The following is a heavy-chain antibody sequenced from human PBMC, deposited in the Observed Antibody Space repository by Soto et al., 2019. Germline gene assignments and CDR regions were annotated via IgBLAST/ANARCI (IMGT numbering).Heavy chain of an antibody. V-gene: IGHV3-7*03. CDR1: GFTFISSF. Sequence: LRLSCVASGFTFISSFMGWVRQAPGKGLEWVANINQDGGGTYYVDSVEGRFTISRDNAKDSLYLQMNSLRGEDTAVYYCARYFRGSGRYFFDYWGQGTLVTVSS. CDR2: INQDGGGT. J-gene: IGHJ4*02. CDR3: ARYFRGSGRYFFDY. D-gene: IGHD6-19*01.